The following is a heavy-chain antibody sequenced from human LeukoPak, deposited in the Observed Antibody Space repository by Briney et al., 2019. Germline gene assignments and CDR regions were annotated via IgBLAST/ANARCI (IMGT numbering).Heavy chain of an antibody. J-gene: IGHJ3*02. D-gene: IGHD3-22*01. CDR3: ARVGGYSYYDSSGQLGAWAFDI. V-gene: IGHV7-4-1*02. CDR1: GYTFTGYY. Sequence: GASVKVSCKASGYTFTGYYMHWVRQAPGQGLEWMGWINTNTGNPTYAQGFTGRFVFSLDTSVSTAYLQISSLKAEDTAVYYCARVGGYSYYDSSGQLGAWAFDIWGQGTMVTVSS. CDR2: INTNTGNP.